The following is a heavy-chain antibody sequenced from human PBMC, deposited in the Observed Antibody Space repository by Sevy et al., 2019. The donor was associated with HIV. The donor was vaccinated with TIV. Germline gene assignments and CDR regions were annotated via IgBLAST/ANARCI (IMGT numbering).Heavy chain of an antibody. CDR2: IYYSGST. Sequence: SETLSLTCTVSGGSISSGGYYWSWIRQHPGKGLEWIGYIYYSGSTYYNPSLKSRVTISVDTSKNQFSPKLSSVTAADTAVYYCARSHGDGYSSWGQGTLVTVSS. D-gene: IGHD4-4*01. J-gene: IGHJ4*02. CDR3: ARSHGDGYSS. V-gene: IGHV4-31*03. CDR1: GGSISSGGYY.